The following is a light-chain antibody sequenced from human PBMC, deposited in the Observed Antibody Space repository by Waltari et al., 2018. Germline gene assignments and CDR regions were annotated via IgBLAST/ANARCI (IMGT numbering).Light chain of an antibody. CDR1: RSISSY. V-gene: IGKV1-39*01. J-gene: IGKJ3*01. Sequence: IPLTQSPSSISPSVGDRVSISCRPSRSISSYFNWYQQKPWKAPKLLIYAASSLQSGVPSRFSGSGSGTDFTLTISSLRPEDFATYYCQQSYSTFTLGPGTKVDIK. CDR2: AAS. CDR3: QQSYSTFT.